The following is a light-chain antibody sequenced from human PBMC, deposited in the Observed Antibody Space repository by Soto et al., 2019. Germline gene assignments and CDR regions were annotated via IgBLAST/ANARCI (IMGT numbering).Light chain of an antibody. V-gene: IGKV3-11*01. CDR2: DGS. CDR1: QSVSTF. J-gene: IGKJ4*01. Sequence: EIVLTQSPATLSLSPGERATLSCRASQSVSTFFAWYQQKPGQAPRLLIYDGSTRAPGVPARFSGGGSGTDFTLTISSLEPEDFAVYYCQHRASWPLTFGGGTKVDIK. CDR3: QHRASWPLT.